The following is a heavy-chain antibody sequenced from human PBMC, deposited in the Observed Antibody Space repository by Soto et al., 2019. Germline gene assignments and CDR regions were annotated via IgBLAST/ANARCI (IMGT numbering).Heavy chain of an antibody. D-gene: IGHD1-1*01. Sequence: QVHLVQSGAEVKKPGASVKVSCKGSGYDFTTYGITWVRQAPGQGLEWMAWISAHNGNTDYAQKLQGRVTVTRDTSTSTAYMELRSLGSDDTAVYYCARGRYGDCWGQGALVTVSS. CDR1: GYDFTTYG. J-gene: IGHJ4*02. CDR2: ISAHNGNT. CDR3: ARGRYGDC. V-gene: IGHV1-18*01.